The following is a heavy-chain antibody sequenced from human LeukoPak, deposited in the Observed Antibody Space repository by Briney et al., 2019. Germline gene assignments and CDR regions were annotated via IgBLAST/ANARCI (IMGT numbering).Heavy chain of an antibody. J-gene: IGHJ5*02. CDR1: GGSISSSSYY. D-gene: IGHD3-3*01. CDR2: IYYSGST. V-gene: IGHV4-39*01. Sequence: ASETLSLTCTVSGGSISSSSYYWGWIRQPPGKGLEWIGSIYYSGSTYYNPSLKSRVTISVDTSKNQFSLKLSSVTAADTAVYYCARHEPGGDRFWSGYCCWFDPWGQGTLVTVSS. CDR3: ARHEPGGDRFWSGYCCWFDP.